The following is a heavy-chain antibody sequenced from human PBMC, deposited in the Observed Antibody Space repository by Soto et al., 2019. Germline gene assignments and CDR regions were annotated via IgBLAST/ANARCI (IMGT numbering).Heavy chain of an antibody. V-gene: IGHV3-11*06. D-gene: IGHD3-10*01. CDR2: ISSSSSYT. J-gene: IGHJ6*02. CDR3: ARGVRWAGHYGMDV. CDR1: GFTFSDYY. Sequence: QVQLVESGGGLVKPGGSLRLSCAASGFTFSDYYMSWIRQAPGKGLEWVSYISSSSSYTNYAASVKGRFTISRDNAKNSLDLQMNSLRAEDTAVYYCARGVRWAGHYGMDVWGQGPTVTVSS.